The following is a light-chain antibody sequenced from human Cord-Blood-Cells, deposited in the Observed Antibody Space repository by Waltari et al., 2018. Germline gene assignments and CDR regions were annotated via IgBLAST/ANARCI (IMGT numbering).Light chain of an antibody. CDR2: AAS. J-gene: IGKJ2*01. CDR1: QSISSY. CDR3: QQSYSTPYP. V-gene: IGKV1-39*01. Sequence: DIQMTQSPSSLSASVGDRVTITCRASQSISSYLNWYQQKPGKAPKLLIYAASSLQSGVPSRFSGSGSGTDLTLPISSLQPEDFATYYCQQSYSTPYPFGQGTKLAIK.